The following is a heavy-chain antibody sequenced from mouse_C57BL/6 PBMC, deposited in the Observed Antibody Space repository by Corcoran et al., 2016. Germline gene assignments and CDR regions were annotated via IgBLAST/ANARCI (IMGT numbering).Heavy chain of an antibody. CDR1: GYTFTDYY. V-gene: IGHV1-77*01. CDR2: IGPGGGKS. D-gene: IGHD2-1*01. Sequence: QVQLKQSGAELVKPGASVKISCKASGYTFTDYYINWVKQRPGQGLEWIGKIGPGGGKSYFNEKFKAKATLTADKSSSTADMQLSSLTSEDSAVYFCARGRGNYYFDYWGQGTTLTVSS. CDR3: ARGRGNYYFDY. J-gene: IGHJ2*01.